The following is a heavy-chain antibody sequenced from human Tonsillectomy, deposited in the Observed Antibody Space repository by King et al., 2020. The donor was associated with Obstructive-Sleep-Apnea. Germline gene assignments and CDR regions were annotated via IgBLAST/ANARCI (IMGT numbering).Heavy chain of an antibody. V-gene: IGHV5-51*01. CDR2: IYPGDSDT. CDR3: ARTGAVLGYCTRTSCHATFDY. D-gene: IGHD2-2*01. Sequence: VQLVQSGAEVKKPGESLKISCKVSGYRFTSYWIGWVRQMPGKGLEWMGIIYPGDSDTRYSPSFQVQVTISADKSISTAYLQWSSLKASDTAVYYCARTGAVLGYCTRTSCHATFDYWGQGTLVTVSS. J-gene: IGHJ4*02. CDR1: GYRFTSYW.